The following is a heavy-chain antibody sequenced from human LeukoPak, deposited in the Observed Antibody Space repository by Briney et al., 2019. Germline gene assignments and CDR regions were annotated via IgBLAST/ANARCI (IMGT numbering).Heavy chain of an antibody. CDR3: ARFADYYSLGYYYYMDV. V-gene: IGHV3-23*01. J-gene: IGHJ6*03. D-gene: IGHD1-26*01. CDR1: GFTFSSYR. CDR2: ISGSGGST. Sequence: PGGSLRLSCAASGFTFSSYRMNWVREAPGKGLEWVSAISGSGGSTYYADSVKGRFTISRDNSKNTLYLQMNSLRAEDTAVYYCARFADYYSLGYYYYMDVWGKGTTVTISS.